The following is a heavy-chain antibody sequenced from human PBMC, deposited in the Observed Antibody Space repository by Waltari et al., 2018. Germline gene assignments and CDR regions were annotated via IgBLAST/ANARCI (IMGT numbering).Heavy chain of an antibody. D-gene: IGHD6-19*01. CDR2: LHYIGDT. J-gene: IGHJ3*02. Sequence: QLQLQESGPGLVEPSETLSLTFTASGDSISNNNYYWGWIRQPQGTGLEWIGSLHYIGDTYYSSSLKSRVIISVDTSNNQFSLRLTSVTAADTAIYFCARNQRGWFDAFDIWGQGTAVTVSS. CDR1: GDSISNNNYY. CDR3: ARNQRGWFDAFDI. V-gene: IGHV4-39*07.